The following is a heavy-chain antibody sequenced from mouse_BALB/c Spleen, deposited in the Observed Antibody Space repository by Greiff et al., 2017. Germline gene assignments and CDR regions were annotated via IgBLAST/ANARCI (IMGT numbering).Heavy chain of an antibody. CDR3: ARRSDYAMDY. CDR1: GFTFSSFG. J-gene: IGHJ4*01. CDR2: ISSGSSTI. Sequence: DVHLVESGGGLVQPGGSRKLSCAASGFTFSSFGMHWVRQAPEKGLEWVAYISSGSSTIYYADTVKGRFTISRDNPKNTLFLQMTSLRSEDTAMYYCARRSDYAMDYWGQGTSVTVSS. V-gene: IGHV5-17*02.